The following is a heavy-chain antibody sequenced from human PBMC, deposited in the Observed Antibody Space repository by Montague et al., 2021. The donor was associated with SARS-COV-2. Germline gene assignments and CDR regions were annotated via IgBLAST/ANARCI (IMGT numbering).Heavy chain of an antibody. D-gene: IGHD1-20*01. CDR3: TSLTGATYE. CDR1: GDSVVSKRVA. J-gene: IGHJ4*02. V-gene: IGHV6-1*01. Sequence: CAISGDSVVSKRVASNWHTHSLSTRPELVCGTYYRTKWDSDYAESVKRRLVITPDTSKNQFSLKLSSVTAADTAMYYCTSLTGATYEWGQGTLVTVSS. CDR2: TYYRTKWDS.